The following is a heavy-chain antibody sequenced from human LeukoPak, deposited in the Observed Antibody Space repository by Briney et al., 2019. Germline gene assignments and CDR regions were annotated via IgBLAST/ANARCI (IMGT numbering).Heavy chain of an antibody. J-gene: IGHJ5*02. CDR3: ARDKDAHYYDSSGYYCAFDP. CDR1: GYTFTSYD. V-gene: IGHV1-8*03. CDR2: MNPNSGNT. Sequence: ASVKVSCKASGYTFTSYDINWVRQATGQGLEWMGWMNPNSGNTGYAQKFQGRVTITRNTSISTAYMELSSLRSEDTAVYYCARDKDAHYYDSSGYYCAFDPWGQGTLVTVSS. D-gene: IGHD3-22*01.